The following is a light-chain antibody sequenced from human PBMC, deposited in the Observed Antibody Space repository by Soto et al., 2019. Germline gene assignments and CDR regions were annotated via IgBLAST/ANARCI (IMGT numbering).Light chain of an antibody. Sequence: IQGTQCRATLSASVGDRVTIICRASQSISSWLAWYQQKPGKAPKLLIYDASSLESGVPSRFSGSGSGTEFTLSISSLQPDDFATYYCQQYNSYLFGRGTKVDIK. J-gene: IGKJ1*01. CDR3: QQYNSYL. CDR2: DAS. V-gene: IGKV1-5*02. CDR1: QSISSW.